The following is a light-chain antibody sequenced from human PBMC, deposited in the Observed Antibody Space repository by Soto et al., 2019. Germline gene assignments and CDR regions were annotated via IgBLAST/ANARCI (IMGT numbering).Light chain of an antibody. V-gene: IGLV2-14*01. Sequence: QSALTQPASVSGSPGQSITISCTGTSSDIGRYNYVSWYQQYPGKAPKFMIYDVSNRPSGVSNRFSGSKSGNTASLTSSGLQDEDEADDYCSSYISSSTYVVGTGTKFTVL. J-gene: IGLJ1*01. CDR1: SSDIGRYNY. CDR3: SSYISSSTYV. CDR2: DVS.